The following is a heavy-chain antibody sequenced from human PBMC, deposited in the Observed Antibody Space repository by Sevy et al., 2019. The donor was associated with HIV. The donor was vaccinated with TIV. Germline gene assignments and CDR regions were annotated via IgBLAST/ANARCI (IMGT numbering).Heavy chain of an antibody. J-gene: IGHJ4*02. CDR1: GYTFTIYG. V-gene: IGHV1-18*01. D-gene: IGHD3-10*01. CDR2: ISAYSGNT. CDR3: ARTSSYGSGNYFDY. Sequence: ASVKVSCKASGYTFTIYGISWVRQAPEQGLEWMGWISAYSGNTNYAQNLQGRVTMTTDTSTTTAYMGLRGLRFDDTAVYYCARTSSYGSGNYFDYWGQGTLVTVSS.